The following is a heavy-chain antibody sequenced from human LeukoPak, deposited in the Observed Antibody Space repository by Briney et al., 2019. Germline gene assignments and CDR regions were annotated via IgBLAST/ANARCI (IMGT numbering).Heavy chain of an antibody. CDR3: ATGGYSSSSIDY. D-gene: IGHD6-6*01. CDR1: GGSFSGYY. Sequence: PETLSLTCAVYGGSFSGYYWSWIRQPPGKGLEWIGEINHSGSTNYNPSLKSRVTISVDTSKNQFSLKLSSVTAADTAVYYCATGGYSSSSIDYWGQGTLVTVSS. J-gene: IGHJ4*02. V-gene: IGHV4-34*01. CDR2: INHSGST.